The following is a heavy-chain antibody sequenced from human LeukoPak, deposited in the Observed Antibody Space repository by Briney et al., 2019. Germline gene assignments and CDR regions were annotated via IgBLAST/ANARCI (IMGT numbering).Heavy chain of an antibody. CDR3: ARVVHPYDYESSGLTYDAFDI. J-gene: IGHJ3*02. V-gene: IGHV7-4-1*02. CDR2: INTNAGNP. Sequence: ASVKVSCKASGYTFTSYGISWVRQAPGQGLEWLGWINTNAGNPTYAQGFTGRFVFSLDTSVNTAYLQISSLKAEDTAVYYCARVVHPYDYESSGLTYDAFDIWGQGTMVAVSS. D-gene: IGHD3-22*01. CDR1: GYTFTSYG.